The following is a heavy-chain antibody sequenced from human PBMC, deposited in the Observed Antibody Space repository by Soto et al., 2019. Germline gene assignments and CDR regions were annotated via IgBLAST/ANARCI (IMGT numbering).Heavy chain of an antibody. V-gene: IGHV3-64D*06. CDR2: ISSNGGST. Sequence: GGSLRLSCAASGFTFSSYAMHWVRQAPGKGLEYVSAISSNGGSTYYADSVKGRFTISRDNSKNTLYLQMSSLRAEDTAVYYCVKDREWLVQGLLDYWGQGTLVTVSS. J-gene: IGHJ4*02. CDR3: VKDREWLVQGLLDY. D-gene: IGHD6-19*01. CDR1: GFTFSSYA.